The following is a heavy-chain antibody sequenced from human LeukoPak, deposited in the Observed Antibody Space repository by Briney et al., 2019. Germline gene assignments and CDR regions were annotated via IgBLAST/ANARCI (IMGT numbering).Heavy chain of an antibody. J-gene: IGHJ6*03. D-gene: IGHD3-22*01. CDR2: ISAYNGNT. CDR1: GYTFTSYG. Sequence: ASVKVSCKASGYTFTSYGISWVRQAPGQGLEWMGWISAYNGNTNYAQKLQGRVTMTTDTSTSTAYMELRSLRSDDTAVYYCARGISSGYYCYYYYMDVWGKGTTVTVSS. CDR3: ARGISSGYYCYYYYMDV. V-gene: IGHV1-18*01.